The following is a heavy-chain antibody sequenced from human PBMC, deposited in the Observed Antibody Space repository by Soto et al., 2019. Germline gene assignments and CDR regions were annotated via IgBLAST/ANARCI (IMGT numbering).Heavy chain of an antibody. CDR1: GGSISSYY. Sequence: SETLSLTCTVSGGSISSYYWSWIRQPPGKGLEWIGYIYYSGSTNYNPSLKSRVTISVDTSKNQFSLKLSSVTATDTAVYYCVIHGEHGRRWYFDFWGQRTLVTVSS. D-gene: IGHD1-26*01. CDR3: VIHGEHGRRWYFDF. CDR2: IYYSGST. V-gene: IGHV4-59*08. J-gene: IGHJ4*02.